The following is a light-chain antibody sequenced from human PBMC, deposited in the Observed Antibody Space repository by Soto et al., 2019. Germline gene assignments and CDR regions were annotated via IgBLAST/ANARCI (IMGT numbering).Light chain of an antibody. CDR3: QQYNNWPLT. J-gene: IGKJ4*01. CDR1: QSVRST. CDR2: GAS. Sequence: EIVMTQSPATLSVSPGERATLSCRASQSVRSTVAWYQQKPGQAPRLLIYGASTRAADIPARFSGSGSGTDFTLTISSLQSEDFAIYYCQQYNNWPLTFGGGTKVEIK. V-gene: IGKV3-15*01.